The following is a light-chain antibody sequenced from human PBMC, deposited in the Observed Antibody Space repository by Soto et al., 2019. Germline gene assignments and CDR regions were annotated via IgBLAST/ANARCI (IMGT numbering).Light chain of an antibody. CDR3: MQALQTPFT. J-gene: IGKJ4*01. V-gene: IGKV2-28*01. Sequence: DIVMTQSLLSLPVTPGEPASISCRSSQSLLHSNGYNYLDWYLQKPGQSPQLLIYLGSNRASGVPDGFSGSGSGTDFTLKISRVEAEDVGVFYCMQALQTPFTFGGGTKVDIK. CDR2: LGS. CDR1: QSLLHSNGYNY.